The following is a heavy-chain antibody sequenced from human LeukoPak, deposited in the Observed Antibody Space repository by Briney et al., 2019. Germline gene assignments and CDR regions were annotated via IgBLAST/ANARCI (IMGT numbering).Heavy chain of an antibody. J-gene: IGHJ5*02. CDR2: IIPILGIA. V-gene: IGHV1-69*02. CDR3: ARALGGYSSSWYTPADNWFDP. CDR1: GGTFSSYT. Sequence: ASVKVSCKASGGTFSSYTISWVRQAPGQGLEWMGRIIPILGIANYAQKFQGRATITADKSTSTAYMELSSLRSEDTAVYYCARALGGYSSSWYTPADNWFDPWGQGTLVTVSS. D-gene: IGHD6-13*01.